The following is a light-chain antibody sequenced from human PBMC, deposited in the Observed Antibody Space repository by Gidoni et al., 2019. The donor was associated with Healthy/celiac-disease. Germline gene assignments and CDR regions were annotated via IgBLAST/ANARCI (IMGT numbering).Light chain of an antibody. V-gene: IGKV1-8*01. Sequence: AIRMTQSPSSFSASTGDRVTITCRASQGISSHLAWYQQKPGKAPKLLIYAASTLQSGVPSRFSGSGSGTDFTLTISCLQSEDFATYYCQQYYSYPYTFGQGTKVEIK. CDR2: AAS. J-gene: IGKJ1*01. CDR1: QGISSH. CDR3: QQYYSYPYT.